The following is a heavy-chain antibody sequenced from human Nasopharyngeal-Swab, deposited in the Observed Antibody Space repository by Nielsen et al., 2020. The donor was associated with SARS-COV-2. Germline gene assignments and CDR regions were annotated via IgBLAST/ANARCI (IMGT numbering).Heavy chain of an antibody. D-gene: IGHD5-24*01. CDR3: ARARKRWLQLDWAEGMDV. Sequence: GGSLRLSCAASGFTFTSYSMNWVRQAPGKGLEWVSSISSGSSYIYYADSVKGRFTISRDNAKNSLYLQMNSLRAEDTAVYYCARARKRWLQLDWAEGMDVWGQGTTVTVSS. V-gene: IGHV3-21*01. CDR1: GFTFTSYS. CDR2: ISSGSSYI. J-gene: IGHJ6*02.